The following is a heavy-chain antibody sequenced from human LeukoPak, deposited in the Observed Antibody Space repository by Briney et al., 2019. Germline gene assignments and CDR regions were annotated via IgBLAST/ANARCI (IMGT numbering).Heavy chain of an antibody. CDR1: GFTFDDYA. D-gene: IGHD4-17*01. J-gene: IGHJ4*02. CDR3: AKDNSYGDYFDY. Sequence: ALRLSCAASGFTFDDYAMHWVRQAPGKGLEWVSGISWNSGSIGYADSVEGRSTISRDNAKNSLYLQMNSLRAEDTALYYCAKDNSYGDYFDYWGQGTLVTVSS. V-gene: IGHV3-9*01. CDR2: ISWNSGSI.